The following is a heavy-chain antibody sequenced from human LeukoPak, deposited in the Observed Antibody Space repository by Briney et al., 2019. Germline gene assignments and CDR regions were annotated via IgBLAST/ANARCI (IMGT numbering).Heavy chain of an antibody. D-gene: IGHD2-2*01. Sequence: SETLSLTCTVSGGSISSYYWSWIRQHAGGGLEWIGRIYASASPNYNPSLKSRVTLSVDTSKNQFALKLSSVTAADTAVYYCARGRFCSATSCRGGDAFDIWGQGIVVTVSS. CDR2: IYASASP. CDR1: GGSISSYY. J-gene: IGHJ3*02. CDR3: ARGRFCSATSCRGGDAFDI. V-gene: IGHV4-4*07.